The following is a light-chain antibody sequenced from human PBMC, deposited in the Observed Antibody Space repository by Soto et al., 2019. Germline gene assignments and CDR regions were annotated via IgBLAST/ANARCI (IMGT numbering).Light chain of an antibody. CDR2: AGN. V-gene: IGLV2-23*01. CDR1: SSDVGSYHL. CDR3: CSHAGSSTFI. Sequence: QSALTQPASVSGSPGQSITISCTGASSDVGSYHLVSGYQQHPGKVPKLIIYAGNQRPSGVSNRFSGSKSGNTASLTISGLQAEDEADYYCCSHAGSSTFIFGTGTKLTVL. J-gene: IGLJ1*01.